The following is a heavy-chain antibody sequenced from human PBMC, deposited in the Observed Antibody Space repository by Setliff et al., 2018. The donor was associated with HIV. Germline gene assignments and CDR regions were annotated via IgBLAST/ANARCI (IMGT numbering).Heavy chain of an antibody. D-gene: IGHD2-15*01. CDR1: GFTFSSYS. Sequence: GGSLRLSCAASGFTFSSYSMNWVRQAPGKGLEWVSSISSSSSYIYYADSVKGRFTISRDNAKNSLYLQMNSLRAEDTAVYYCARESCSGGSCYYYYYYMDVWGKGTTVTVSS. CDR3: ARESCSGGSCYYYYYYMDV. CDR2: ISSSSSYI. V-gene: IGHV3-21*01. J-gene: IGHJ6*03.